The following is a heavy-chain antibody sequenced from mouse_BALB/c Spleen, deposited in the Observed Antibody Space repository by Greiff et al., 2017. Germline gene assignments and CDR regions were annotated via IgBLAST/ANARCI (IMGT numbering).Heavy chain of an antibody. J-gene: IGHJ4*01. Sequence: VQLQQSGAELVKPGASVKLSCTASGFNIKDTYMHWVKQRPEQGLEWIGRIDPANGNTKYDPKFQGKATITADTSSNTAYLQLSSLTSEDTAVYYCARSYGSSYGDYWGQGTSVTVSS. D-gene: IGHD1-1*01. CDR2: IDPANGNT. CDR3: ARSYGSSYGDY. CDR1: GFNIKDTY. V-gene: IGHV14-3*02.